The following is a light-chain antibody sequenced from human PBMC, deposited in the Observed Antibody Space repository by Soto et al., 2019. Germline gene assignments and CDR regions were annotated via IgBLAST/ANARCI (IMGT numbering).Light chain of an antibody. CDR3: SSYTRSSTL. CDR1: SSDVGGYNY. Sequence: ALTQPASVSGSPGQSITISCTGTSSDVGGYNYVSWYQQHPGKAPKLMIYEVSNRPSGVSNRFSGSKSGNTASLTISGLQAEDEADYYCSSYTRSSTLFGPGTKVTV. CDR2: EVS. J-gene: IGLJ1*01. V-gene: IGLV2-14*01.